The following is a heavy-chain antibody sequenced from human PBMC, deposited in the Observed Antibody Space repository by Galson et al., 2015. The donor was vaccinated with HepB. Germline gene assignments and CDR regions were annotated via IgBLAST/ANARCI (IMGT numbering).Heavy chain of an antibody. D-gene: IGHD2-2*01. CDR3: ARDRRSSIYAGQDWYFDL. CDR2: ISSSSSYI. CDR1: GFTFSSYS. V-gene: IGHV3-21*01. J-gene: IGHJ2*01. Sequence: SLRLSCAASGFTFSSYSMNWVRQAPGKGLEWVPSISSSSSYIYYADSVKGRFTISRDNAKNSLYLQMNSLRAEDTAVYYCARDRRSSIYAGQDWYFDLWGRGTLVTVSS.